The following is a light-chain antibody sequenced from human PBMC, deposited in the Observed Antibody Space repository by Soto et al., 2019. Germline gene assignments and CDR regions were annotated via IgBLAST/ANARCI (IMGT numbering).Light chain of an antibody. CDR1: SGDVGTYNL. CDR3: SSYAGAVA. CDR2: EGS. V-gene: IGLV2-23*01. Sequence: QSALTQPASVSGSPGQSITISCTGTSGDVGTYNLVSWYQHHPGKAPKLMIYEGSNRPSGVSHRFSGSQSGNTASLTISGLQAEDEADYYCSSYAGAVAVGGGTKLTVL. J-gene: IGLJ2*01.